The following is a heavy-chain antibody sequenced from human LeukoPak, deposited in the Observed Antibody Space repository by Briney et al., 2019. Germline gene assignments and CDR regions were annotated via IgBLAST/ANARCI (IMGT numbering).Heavy chain of an antibody. CDR3: ARGNRLYSSSWSSLAFDI. D-gene: IGHD6-13*01. Sequence: ASVKVSCKASGYTSTSYDINWVRQATGQGLEWMGWTNPNSGYSGYAQKLQGRVTMTRNTSISTAYMELSSLRSEDTAVYYCARGNRLYSSSWSSLAFDIWGQGTMVTVSS. CDR1: GYTSTSYD. J-gene: IGHJ3*02. CDR2: TNPNSGYS. V-gene: IGHV1-8*01.